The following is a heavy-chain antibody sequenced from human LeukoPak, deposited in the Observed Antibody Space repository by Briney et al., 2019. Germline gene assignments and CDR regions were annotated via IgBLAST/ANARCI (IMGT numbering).Heavy chain of an antibody. CDR3: ATADWESFYFDS. V-gene: IGHV4-31*03. CDR2: TSYSEGT. CDR1: GGSVSRGGHY. Sequence: SETLSLTCTVSGGSVSRGGHYWNWIRQHPGKGLEWIGFTSYSEGTYYNPSLMSRITISVGISQNQFSLKMRDVTAADTAVYFCATADWESFYFDSWGQGALVAVSS. D-gene: IGHD1-26*01. J-gene: IGHJ4*02.